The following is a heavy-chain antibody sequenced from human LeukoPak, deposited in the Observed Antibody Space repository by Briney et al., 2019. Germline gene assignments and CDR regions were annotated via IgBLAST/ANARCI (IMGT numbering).Heavy chain of an antibody. Sequence: GGSLRLSCAASGFTFSDYYMSWIRQAPGKGLEWVSYISSSGSTIYYADSVKGRFTISRDNAKNSLYLQMNSLRAEDTAVYYCARLIPRYYDILTTNWFDPWGQGTLVTVSS. D-gene: IGHD3-9*01. CDR2: ISSSGSTI. CDR1: GFTFSDYY. J-gene: IGHJ5*02. CDR3: ARLIPRYYDILTTNWFDP. V-gene: IGHV3-11*04.